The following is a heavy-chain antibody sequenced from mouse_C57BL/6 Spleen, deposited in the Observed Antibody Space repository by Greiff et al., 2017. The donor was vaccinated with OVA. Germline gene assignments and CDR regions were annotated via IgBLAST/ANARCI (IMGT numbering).Heavy chain of an antibody. D-gene: IGHD4-1*01. V-gene: IGHV5-16*01. Sequence: EVQVVESEGGLVQPGSSMKLSCTASGFTFSDYYMAWVRQVPEKGLEWVANINYDGSSTYYLDSLKSRFIISRDNAKNILYLQMSSLKSEDTATYYCAREGLGPFFDYWGQGTTLTVSS. CDR2: INYDGSST. CDR3: AREGLGPFFDY. J-gene: IGHJ2*01. CDR1: GFTFSDYY.